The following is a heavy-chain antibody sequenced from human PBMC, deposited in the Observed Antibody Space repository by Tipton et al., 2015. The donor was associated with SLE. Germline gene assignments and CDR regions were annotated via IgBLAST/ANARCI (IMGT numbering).Heavy chain of an antibody. V-gene: IGHV3-53*04. CDR1: GFTVGSNH. D-gene: IGHD4-17*01. J-gene: IGHJ6*02. CDR2: IYSGGST. Sequence: LSLTCAASGFTVGSNHMSWVRQAPGKGLEWVSVIYSGGSTYHADSVKGRFTISRHNSKNTLYLQMNSLRAEDTAVYYCASLATVTSFYYGLDVWGQGTTVTVSS. CDR3: ASLATVTSFYYGLDV.